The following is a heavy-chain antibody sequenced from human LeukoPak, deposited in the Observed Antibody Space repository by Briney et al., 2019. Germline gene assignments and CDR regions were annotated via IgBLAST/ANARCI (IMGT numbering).Heavy chain of an antibody. V-gene: IGHV3-23*01. J-gene: IGHJ4*02. CDR2: VSGGGGGA. D-gene: IGHD6-19*01. Sequence: GGSLRLSCAASGFAFSNFAMSWVRLAPGKGLEWVSAVSGGGGGAFYADSVEGRFTISRDKSNDAVYMHMSSLGAEDTAVYYCAREMSGSGWYYFDLWGQGTLVTVSS. CDR3: AREMSGSGWYYFDL. CDR1: GFAFSNFA.